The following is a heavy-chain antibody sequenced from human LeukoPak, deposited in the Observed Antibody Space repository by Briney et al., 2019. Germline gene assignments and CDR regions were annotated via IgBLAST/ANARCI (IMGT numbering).Heavy chain of an antibody. D-gene: IGHD2-2*01. Sequence: GGSLRLSCAASGFTFSNFGMTWVRQAPGKGLEWVSTISGSGDTTYYPNSVKGRFTISRDNSKNTLYLQMNSLRAEDTVVYYCAKGGGGYLDYWGQGALVTVSS. CDR2: ISGSGDTT. V-gene: IGHV3-23*01. J-gene: IGHJ4*02. CDR1: GFTFSNFG. CDR3: AKGGGGYLDY.